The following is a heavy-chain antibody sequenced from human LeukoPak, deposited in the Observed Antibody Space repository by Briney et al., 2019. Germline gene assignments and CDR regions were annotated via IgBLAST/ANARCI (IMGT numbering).Heavy chain of an antibody. CDR3: ARMTTGHDF. J-gene: IGHJ4*02. D-gene: IGHD4-17*01. Sequence: PSETLSLTCTLSGASISSTNYYWGWPRQPPGKGLQWLGVVFSTGSTYYNPSLKSRVTISVDTSKNQFSLRLRSVTAADTGVYFCARMTTGHDFWGQGTLVTVSS. CDR2: VFSTGST. CDR1: GASISSTNYY. V-gene: IGHV4-39*07.